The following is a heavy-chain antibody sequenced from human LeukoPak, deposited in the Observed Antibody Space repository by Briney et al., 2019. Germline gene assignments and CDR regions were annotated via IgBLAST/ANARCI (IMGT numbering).Heavy chain of an antibody. Sequence: SDTLSLTCAVSGYSITSSSWWGWIRQPPGKGLEWIGYIYHSGTTYYNPSLQSRVAMSVDTSKNQFSLKLSSVTAVDTAVYYCARKENVYYYFDYWGQGTLVTVSS. V-gene: IGHV4-28*01. D-gene: IGHD3-10*01. J-gene: IGHJ4*02. CDR2: IYHSGTT. CDR1: GYSITSSSW. CDR3: ARKENVYYYFDY.